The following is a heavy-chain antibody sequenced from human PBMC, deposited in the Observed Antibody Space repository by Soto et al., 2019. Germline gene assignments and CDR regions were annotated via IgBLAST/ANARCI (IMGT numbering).Heavy chain of an antibody. CDR1: GYTFTNYG. CDR3: AKEGAGRIWSY. V-gene: IGHV1-18*01. D-gene: IGHD6-6*01. CDR2: ISAYNGNT. Sequence: ASVKVSCKATGYTFTNYGISWVRQAPGQGLEWMGWISAYNGNTNYAQKFQGRVTMTTDTSTTTAYMELRSLRSDDTAVYYCAKEGAGRIWSYWGQGTLVTVSS. J-gene: IGHJ4*02.